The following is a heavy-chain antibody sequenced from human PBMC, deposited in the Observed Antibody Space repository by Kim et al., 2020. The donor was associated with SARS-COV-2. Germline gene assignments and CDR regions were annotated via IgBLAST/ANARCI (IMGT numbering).Heavy chain of an antibody. Sequence: GGSLRLSCVASGFTFSSYAMHWVRQAPGKGLEWVAVVSYDGSNTYYADSVKGRFTISRDNSKNTLYLQMNSLRAEDTAMFYCARASNDYGDYSGIDYWGQGTLVTVSS. CDR2: VSYDGSNT. CDR1: GFTFSSYA. V-gene: IGHV3-30-3*01. J-gene: IGHJ4*02. CDR3: ARASNDYGDYSGIDY. D-gene: IGHD4-17*01.